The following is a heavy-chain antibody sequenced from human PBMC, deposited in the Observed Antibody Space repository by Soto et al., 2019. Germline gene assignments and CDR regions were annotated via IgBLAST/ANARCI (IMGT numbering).Heavy chain of an antibody. CDR3: ARVAVAGLYYFDY. CDR2: INPYNGNT. J-gene: IGHJ4*01. CDR1: GYTFTSYG. Sequence: ASVKVSCKASGYTFTSYGLSWVRQAPGQGLEWMGWINPYNGNTKDTQKLQGRVTMTTDTSTSTAYMELRSLRSDDTAVYYCARVAVAGLYYFDYWGHGTLVTVSS. D-gene: IGHD6-19*01. V-gene: IGHV1-18*01.